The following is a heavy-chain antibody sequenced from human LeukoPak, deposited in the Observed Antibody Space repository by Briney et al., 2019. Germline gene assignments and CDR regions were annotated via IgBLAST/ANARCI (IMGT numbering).Heavy chain of an antibody. CDR2: ISGSGGTT. D-gene: IGHD2-21*01. CDR3: ANVGGVYCGGDCYDDAFDI. CDR1: GFSFNSYA. J-gene: IGHJ3*02. V-gene: IGHV3-23*01. Sequence: GGSLRLSCAASGFSFNSYAMGWVRQAPGKGLEWVSAISGSGGTTYYADSVKGRFTISRDNSKNTLYLQINSLRAEDTAIYYCANVGGVYCGGDCYDDAFDIWGQGTMVTVSS.